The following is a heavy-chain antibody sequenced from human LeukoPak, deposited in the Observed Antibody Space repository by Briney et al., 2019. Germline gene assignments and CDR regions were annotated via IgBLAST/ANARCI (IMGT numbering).Heavy chain of an antibody. CDR1: GFTFDDYG. D-gene: IGHD1-26*01. Sequence: GGSLRLSCAASGFTFDDYGMSWVRQAPGKGLEWVSGINWNGGSTGYADSVKGRFTISRDNAKNSLYLQMNSLRAEDTALYYCARVRVGATNAIFGYWGQGTLVTVSS. V-gene: IGHV3-20*04. CDR2: INWNGGST. CDR3: ARVRVGATNAIFGY. J-gene: IGHJ4*02.